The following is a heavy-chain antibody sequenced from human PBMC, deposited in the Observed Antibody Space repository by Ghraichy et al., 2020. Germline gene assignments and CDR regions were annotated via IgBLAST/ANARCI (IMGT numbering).Heavy chain of an antibody. V-gene: IGHV1-69*13. J-gene: IGHJ6*02. D-gene: IGHD3-3*01. Sequence: SVKVSCKGSGGTFNTYALYWVRQAPEQGLEWMGGIIPIFGTANYAKRFQGRVRITADESKSTAYMALRSPRSEDTAVYYCAVVSFGVVRVRPGYFYYYGMDVWGQGTTVTVSS. CDR1: GGTFNTYA. CDR3: AVVSFGVVRVRPGYFYYYGMDV. CDR2: IIPIFGTA.